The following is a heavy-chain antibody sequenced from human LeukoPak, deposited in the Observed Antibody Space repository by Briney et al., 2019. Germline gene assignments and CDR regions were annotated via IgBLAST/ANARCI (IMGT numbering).Heavy chain of an antibody. J-gene: IGHJ4*02. V-gene: IGHV3-21*01. CDR1: GFTFSNYA. Sequence: GGSLRLSCAASGFTFSNYAMSWVRQAPGKGLEWVSSISGTSTYIYYADSVKGRFTISRDNAKSSLYLQMNSLRAEDTAVYYCARDFSSGYYYGGASRGFDYWGQGTLVTVSS. CDR2: ISGTSTYI. D-gene: IGHD3-22*01. CDR3: ARDFSSGYYYGGASRGFDY.